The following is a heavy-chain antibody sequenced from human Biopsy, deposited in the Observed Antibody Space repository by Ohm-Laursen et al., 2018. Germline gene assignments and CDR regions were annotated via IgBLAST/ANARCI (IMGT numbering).Heavy chain of an antibody. CDR2: MNPDSGNT. Sequence: SVKVSCKTSGYTFTSYEINWVRQATGQGLEWMGWMNPDSGNTGYAQNFQGRVTMTRNTSISKAYMELSSLRSEDTAVYFCARADPPLFYYGSGSSNWFDPWGQGTLVTVSS. V-gene: IGHV1-8*01. CDR3: ARADPPLFYYGSGSSNWFDP. J-gene: IGHJ5*02. CDR1: GYTFTSYE. D-gene: IGHD3-10*01.